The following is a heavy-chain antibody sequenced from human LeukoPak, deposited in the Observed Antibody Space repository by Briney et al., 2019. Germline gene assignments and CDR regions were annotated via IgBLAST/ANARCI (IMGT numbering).Heavy chain of an antibody. J-gene: IGHJ1*01. CDR3: ARDYPNYYDSSGYYYVGGYFQH. CDR2: ISSSSSYI. V-gene: IGHV3-21*01. D-gene: IGHD3-22*01. CDR1: GFTFSSYS. Sequence: GGSLRLSCAASGFTFSSYSMNWVRQAPGKGLEWVSSISSSSSYIYYADSVKGRFTISRDNAKNSLYLQMNSLRAEDTAVYYCARDYPNYYDSSGYYYVGGYFQHWGQGTLVTVSS.